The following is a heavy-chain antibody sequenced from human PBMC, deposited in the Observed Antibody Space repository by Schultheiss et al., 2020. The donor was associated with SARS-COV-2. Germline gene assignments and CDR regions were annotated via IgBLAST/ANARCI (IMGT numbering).Heavy chain of an antibody. D-gene: IGHD2-2*01. V-gene: IGHV4-39*01. J-gene: IGHJ5*02. CDR1: GGSISSSSYN. CDR3: ARRWIGVVVPAAFDP. Sequence: SETLSLTCTVSGGSISSSSYNWGWIRQPPGKGLEWIGSIYYSGSTYYNPSLKSRVTISVDTSKNQFSLKLSSVTAADTAVYYCARRWIGVVVPAAFDPWGQGTLVTVSS. CDR2: IYYSGST.